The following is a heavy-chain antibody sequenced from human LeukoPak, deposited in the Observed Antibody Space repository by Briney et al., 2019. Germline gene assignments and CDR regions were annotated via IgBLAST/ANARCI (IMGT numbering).Heavy chain of an antibody. V-gene: IGHV4-59*01. J-gene: IGHJ2*01. D-gene: IGHD3-16*01. CDR3: ARGLAGRASGAVYFDL. CDR1: GGSFSY. Sequence: SEPLSLTCIVSGGSFSYLSWIRQPPGKGLEWIGIIYDHGRTEYNPSLKSRVSISVDTSKNQVSLRLNSVTPADTAVYYCARGLAGRASGAVYFDLWGRGALVTVSS. CDR2: IYDHGRT.